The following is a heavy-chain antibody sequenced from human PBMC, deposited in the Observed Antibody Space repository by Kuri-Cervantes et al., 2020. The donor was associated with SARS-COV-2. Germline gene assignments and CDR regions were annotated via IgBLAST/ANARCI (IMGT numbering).Heavy chain of an antibody. V-gene: IGHV3-23*01. CDR3: AKIGTQYCSAGSCYVDY. D-gene: IGHD2-15*01. CDR2: ISGSGGST. Sequence: GESLKISCAASGFTFTDYWMSWVRQAPGKGLEWVSAISGSGGSTYYADSVKGRFTISRDNSKNTLYLQMNSLRAEDTAVYYCAKIGTQYCSAGSCYVDYWGQGTLVTVSS. J-gene: IGHJ4*02. CDR1: GFTFTDYW.